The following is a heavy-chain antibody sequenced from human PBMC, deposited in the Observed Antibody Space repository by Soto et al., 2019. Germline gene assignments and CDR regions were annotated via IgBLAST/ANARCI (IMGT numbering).Heavy chain of an antibody. J-gene: IGHJ4*02. CDR1: GFTFSSYD. CDR3: ARPGGQLVPFDN. D-gene: IGHD6-6*01. CDR2: IWFDATIE. Sequence: QVQLVESGGGVVQPGRSLRLSCAASGFTFSSYDIHWVRQAPGKGLEWVASIWFDATIENYADSVKGRFTISRDNSKDTVDLQMSSLRVEDTAIYYCARPGGQLVPFDNWGKGTLVTVSS. V-gene: IGHV3-33*01.